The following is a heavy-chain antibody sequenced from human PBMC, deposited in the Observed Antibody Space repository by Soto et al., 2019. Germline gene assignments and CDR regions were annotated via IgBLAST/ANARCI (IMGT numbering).Heavy chain of an antibody. CDR2: IYHSGSTYYT. J-gene: IGHJ5*02. V-gene: IGHV4-30-2*01. CDR1: GGSISSGGYS. Sequence: QLQLQESGSGLVKPSQTLSLTCAVSGGSISSGGYSSSWIRQPPGKGLEWIGYIYHSGSTYYTYYNPSLKSRVTISVDRSKNQFSLKLSSVTAADTAVYYCARVHSPWGQGTLVTVSS. CDR3: ARVHSP.